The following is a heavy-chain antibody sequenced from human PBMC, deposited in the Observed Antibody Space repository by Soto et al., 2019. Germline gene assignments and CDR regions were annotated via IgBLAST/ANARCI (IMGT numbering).Heavy chain of an antibody. CDR2: ISGSGGST. J-gene: IGHJ4*02. V-gene: IGHV3-23*01. CDR1: VCTFSSYT. D-gene: IGHD5-18*01. Sequence: PVGSLRLSCASSVCTFSSYTMSCVRHSPGKGLEWVSAISGSGGSTDYVDSVKGRFTISRDNSKNTLYLQMNSLRAEDTAVYYCAKLQEYSYGSGAYSEYLGQGTLVMVS. CDR3: AKLQEYSYGSGAYSEY.